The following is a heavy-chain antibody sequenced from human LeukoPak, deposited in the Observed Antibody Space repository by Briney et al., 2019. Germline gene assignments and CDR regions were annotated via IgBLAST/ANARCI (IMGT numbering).Heavy chain of an antibody. CDR2: INHSGST. V-gene: IGHV4-34*01. CDR1: GGSFSGYY. CDR3: ARGSRIQLWFFAFDI. J-gene: IGHJ3*02. Sequence: TSETLSLTCAVYGGSFSGYYWSWIRQPPGKGLEWIGEINHSGSTNYNPSLKSRVTISVDTSKNQFSLKLSSVTAADTAVYYCARGSRIQLWFFAFDIWGQGTMVTVSS. D-gene: IGHD5-18*01.